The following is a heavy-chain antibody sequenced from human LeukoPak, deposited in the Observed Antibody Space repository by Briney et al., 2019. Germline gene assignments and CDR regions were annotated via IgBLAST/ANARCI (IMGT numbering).Heavy chain of an antibody. CDR3: ARHRTLVRVFDY. Sequence: PSETLSLTCAVYGGSFSGYYWSWIRQPPGKGLEWIGEINHSGSTNYNPSLKSRVTISVDTSKNQFSLKLSSVTAADTAVYYCARHRTLVRVFDYWGQGTLVTVSS. CDR1: GGSFSGYY. D-gene: IGHD3-10*01. J-gene: IGHJ4*02. CDR2: INHSGST. V-gene: IGHV4-34*01.